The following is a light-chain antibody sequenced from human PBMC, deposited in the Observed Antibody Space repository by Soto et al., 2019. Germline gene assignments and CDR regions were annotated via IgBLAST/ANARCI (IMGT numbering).Light chain of an antibody. CDR1: QSLLHSNGYNY. Sequence: DIVMTQSPLSLPVTPGEPASISCRSSQSLLHSNGYNYLDWYLQKPGQSPQLLISLGSNRASGVPDRLSGSGSGTDFTMKISRVEAEDVGVYYCMQALQTQYTFGQGTKLEIK. CDR2: LGS. V-gene: IGKV2-28*01. CDR3: MQALQTQYT. J-gene: IGKJ2*01.